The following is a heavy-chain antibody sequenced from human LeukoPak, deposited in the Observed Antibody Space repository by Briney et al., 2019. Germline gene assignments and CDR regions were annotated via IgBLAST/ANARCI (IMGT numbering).Heavy chain of an antibody. D-gene: IGHD6-19*01. Sequence: ASVKVSCKVPGYTLTELSMHWVRQAPGKGLEWMGGFDPEDGETIYAQKFQGRVTMTEDTSTDTAYMELSSLRSEDTAVYYCATGDSSGSHYYYYGMDVWGQGTTVTVSS. J-gene: IGHJ6*02. CDR1: GYTLTELS. CDR3: ATGDSSGSHYYYYGMDV. V-gene: IGHV1-24*01. CDR2: FDPEDGET.